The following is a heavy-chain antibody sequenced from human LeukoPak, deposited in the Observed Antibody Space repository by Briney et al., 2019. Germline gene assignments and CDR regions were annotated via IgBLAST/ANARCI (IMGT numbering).Heavy chain of an antibody. D-gene: IGHD2-2*01. CDR2: IYSGGST. V-gene: IGHV3-53*01. CDR3: ARGVPFCSSSTSCPGGFDY. J-gene: IGHJ4*02. Sequence: GGSLRLSCAASGFTVSSNYMSWVRQAPGKGLEWVSVIYSGGSTYYADSVKGRFTISRDNSKNTLYLQMNSLRAEDTAVYYCARGVPFCSSSTSCPGGFDYWGQGTLVTVSS. CDR1: GFTVSSNY.